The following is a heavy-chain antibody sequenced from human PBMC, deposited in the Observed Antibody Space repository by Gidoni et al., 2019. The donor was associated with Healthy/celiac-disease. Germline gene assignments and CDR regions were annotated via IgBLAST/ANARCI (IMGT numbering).Heavy chain of an antibody. CDR2: IKQDGSEK. CDR3: ARDSGGDHPNNWFDP. V-gene: IGHV3-7*03. D-gene: IGHD2-21*02. Sequence: LEWVANIKQDGSEKYYVDSVKGRFTISRDNAKNSLYLQMNSLRAEDTAVYYCARDSGGDHPNNWFDPWGQGTLVTVSS. J-gene: IGHJ5*02.